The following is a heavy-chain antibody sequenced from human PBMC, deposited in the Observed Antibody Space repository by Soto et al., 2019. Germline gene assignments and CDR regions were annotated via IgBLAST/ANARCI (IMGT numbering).Heavy chain of an antibody. CDR3: AKDRIQLWLGLTDY. J-gene: IGHJ4*02. CDR2: ISYDGSNK. V-gene: IGHV3-30*18. CDR1: GFTFSSYG. Sequence: GGSLRLSCAASGFTFSSYGMHWVRQAPGKGLEWVAVISYDGSNKYYADSVKGRFTISRDNSKNTLYLQMNSLRAEDTAVYYCAKDRIQLWLGLTDYWGQGTLVTVSS. D-gene: IGHD5-18*01.